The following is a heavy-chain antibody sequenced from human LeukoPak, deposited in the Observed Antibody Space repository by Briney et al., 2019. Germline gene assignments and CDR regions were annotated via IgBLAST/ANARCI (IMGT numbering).Heavy chain of an antibody. V-gene: IGHV3-21*01. CDR3: ARFNTLGY. Sequence: MTGGSLRLSCAASGFTFSSYGMSWVRQAPGKGLEWVSSISSSSSYIYYADSVKGRFTISRDNAKNSLYLQMNSLRAEDTAVYYCARFNTLGYWGQGTLVTVSS. CDR1: GFTFSSYG. D-gene: IGHD2-2*02. J-gene: IGHJ4*02. CDR2: ISSSSSYI.